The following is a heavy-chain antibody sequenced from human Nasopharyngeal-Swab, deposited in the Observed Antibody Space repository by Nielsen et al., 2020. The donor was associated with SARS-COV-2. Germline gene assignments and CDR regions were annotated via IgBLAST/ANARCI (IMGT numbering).Heavy chain of an antibody. D-gene: IGHD3-16*01. V-gene: IGHV3-30*18. CDR1: GFTFSRFG. CDR2: ISSDGSNK. Sequence: GGSLRPSCAASGFTFSRFGVHWVRQAPGKGLEWVAVISSDGSNKYYGDSVKDRFTISRDNSKSTLYLQMNSLRAEDTAVYYCAKGHYSYDYVWGSYTYPPFDYWGQGTLVTVSS. J-gene: IGHJ4*02. CDR3: AKGHYSYDYVWGSYTYPPFDY.